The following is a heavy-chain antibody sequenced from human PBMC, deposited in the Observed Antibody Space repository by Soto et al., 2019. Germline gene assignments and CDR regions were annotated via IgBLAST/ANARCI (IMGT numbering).Heavy chain of an antibody. D-gene: IGHD3-22*01. Sequence: GGSLRLSCAASGFTFSSYAMSWVRQAPGKGLEWVSAISGSGGSTYYADSVKGRFTISRDNSKNTLYLQMNSLRAEDTAVYYCAKDPSYYDSSGYYLVQSYWGQGTLVTVSS. J-gene: IGHJ4*02. CDR1: GFTFSSYA. CDR2: ISGSGGST. CDR3: AKDPSYYDSSGYYLVQSY. V-gene: IGHV3-23*01.